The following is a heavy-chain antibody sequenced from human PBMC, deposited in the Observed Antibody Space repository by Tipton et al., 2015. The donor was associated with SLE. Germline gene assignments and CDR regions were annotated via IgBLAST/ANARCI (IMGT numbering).Heavy chain of an antibody. CDR3: ARGGITVPFS. Sequence: TLSLTCTVSGGSISSSSYYWGWIRQPPGKGLEWIGSIYYSGSTYYNPSLKSRVTISVDTSKNQFSLKLSSVTAADTAVYYCARGGITVPFSWGQGALVSISS. CDR2: IYYSGST. CDR1: GGSISSSSYY. V-gene: IGHV4-39*01. J-gene: IGHJ4*02. D-gene: IGHD1-20*01.